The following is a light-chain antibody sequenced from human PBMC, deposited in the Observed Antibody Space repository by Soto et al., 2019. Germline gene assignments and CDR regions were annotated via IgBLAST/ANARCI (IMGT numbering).Light chain of an antibody. V-gene: IGKV3-11*01. Sequence: EIVMTQSPATLSVSPGERATLSCRASQSVSSNLAWYQQKPGQAPRLLIYDAYNRATGIPPRFSGSGSGTDFTLTISSLEPEDFAVYYCQERTGWPPWTFGQGTKVDIK. CDR3: QERTGWPPWT. CDR2: DAY. CDR1: QSVSSN. J-gene: IGKJ1*01.